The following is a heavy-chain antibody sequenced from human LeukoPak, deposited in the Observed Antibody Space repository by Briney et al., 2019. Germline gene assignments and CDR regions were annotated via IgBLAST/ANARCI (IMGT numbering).Heavy chain of an antibody. V-gene: IGHV3-64*01. CDR1: GFTFSSFA. D-gene: IGHD3-3*01. J-gene: IGHJ4*02. Sequence: GGSLRLSCAASGFTFSSFAMHWVRQAPGKGLEYVSAITSDGGFTYYTNSVKGRFTIPRDNSKNTLYLQMGSLRAEDKAVYYCATADFSGYYNYWGQGTLVTVSS. CDR3: ATADFSGYYNY. CDR2: ITSDGGFT.